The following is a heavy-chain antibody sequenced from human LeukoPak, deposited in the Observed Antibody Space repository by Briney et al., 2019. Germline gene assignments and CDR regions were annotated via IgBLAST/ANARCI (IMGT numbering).Heavy chain of an antibody. Sequence: GGSLRLSCAASGFIFSSYAMSWVRQAPGKGLEWVSAISGSGGSTYYADSVKGRFTISRDNSKNTLYLQMNSLRAEDTAVYYCAKVIVGATTYYYYYGMDVWGQGTTVTVSS. CDR2: ISGSGGST. CDR1: GFIFSSYA. V-gene: IGHV3-23*01. D-gene: IGHD1-26*01. CDR3: AKVIVGATTYYYYYGMDV. J-gene: IGHJ6*02.